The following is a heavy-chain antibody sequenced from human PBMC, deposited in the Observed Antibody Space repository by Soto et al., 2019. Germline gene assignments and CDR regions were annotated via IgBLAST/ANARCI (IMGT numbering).Heavy chain of an antibody. CDR2: ISGSGGNT. CDR1: GFTFSPHA. V-gene: IGHV3-23*01. Sequence: GGSLRLSCAASGFTFSPHAMTWVRQAPGKGLEWVSSISGSGGNTNYADSVKGRFTVSRGNSKRTLSLQMNSLTEEDTAIYYCAKGLRRLLRTQYYYGLDVWGRGTTVTVSS. J-gene: IGHJ6*02. CDR3: AKGLRRLLRTQYYYGLDV. D-gene: IGHD3-16*01.